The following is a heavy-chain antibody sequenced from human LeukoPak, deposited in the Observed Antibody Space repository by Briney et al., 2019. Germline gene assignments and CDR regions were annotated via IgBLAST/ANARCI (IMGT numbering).Heavy chain of an antibody. CDR3: ARGVTQ. Sequence: SETLSLTCSVSGGSISSYYWNWIRQPPGKGLEWIGYIYYTGSTSYNPSLQSRLTISIDTSKTQFSLRLTSVTAADTAVYFCARGVTQWGQGTLVTVSS. D-gene: IGHD2-21*02. CDR1: GGSISSYY. CDR2: IYYTGST. V-gene: IGHV4-59*01. J-gene: IGHJ4*02.